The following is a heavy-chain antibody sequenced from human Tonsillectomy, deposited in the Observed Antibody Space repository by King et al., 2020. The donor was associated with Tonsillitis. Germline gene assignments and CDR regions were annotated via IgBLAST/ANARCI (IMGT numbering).Heavy chain of an antibody. CDR3: ARDRDIVVMRGVGFDY. Sequence: QLVQSGPEEKKPGASVKVSCKASGYRFDNYAINWVRQAPGHGLEWMGWISTYIGDTNYAQKLQGRVTMTTDTSTSTVYMELRSLRSDDTAIYYCARDRDIVVMRGVGFDYGGQGTLVTGSS. CDR2: ISTYIGDT. D-gene: IGHD2-15*01. CDR1: GYRFDNYA. J-gene: IGHJ4*02. V-gene: IGHV1-18*01.